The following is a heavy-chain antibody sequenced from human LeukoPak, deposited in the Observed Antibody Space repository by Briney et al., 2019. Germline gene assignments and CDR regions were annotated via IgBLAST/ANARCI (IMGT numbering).Heavy chain of an antibody. CDR3: ARLHCGGDCWFFDY. V-gene: IGHV4-39*02. Sequence: PSEALSLTCTVSGGSISNTDYYWGWIRQPPEKGLEWIGTIYYNGNTYYNPSLQSRVTISVDSSKNHFSLKLSSVTAADTAVYYCARLHCGGDCWFFDYWGQGTLVTVSS. CDR2: IYYNGNT. CDR1: GGSISNTDYY. J-gene: IGHJ4*02. D-gene: IGHD2-21*02.